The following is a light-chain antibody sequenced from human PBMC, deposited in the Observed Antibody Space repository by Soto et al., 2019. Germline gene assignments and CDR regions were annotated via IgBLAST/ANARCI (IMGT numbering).Light chain of an antibody. CDR2: DAS. CDR1: QTISGW. J-gene: IGKJ1*01. V-gene: IGKV1-5*01. CDR3: QQYNSYSPWT. Sequence: DIQMTQSPSTLSASVGDRVTITCRVSQTISGWLAWYQQKPGRAPRLLIYDASSLESGVPSRFSGSGSGTEFTLTISSLQPDDFATYYCQQYNSYSPWTFGQGTKVEIK.